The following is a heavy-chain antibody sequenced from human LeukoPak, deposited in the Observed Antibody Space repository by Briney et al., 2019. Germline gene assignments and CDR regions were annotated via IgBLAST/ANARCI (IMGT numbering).Heavy chain of an antibody. J-gene: IGHJ4*02. D-gene: IGHD5-24*01. V-gene: IGHV1-69*06. CDR3: ATGPKHRREMARRFDY. CDR2: IIPIFGTA. Sequence: SVKVSCKASGGTFSSYAISWVRQAPGQGLEWMGGIIPIFGTANYAQKFQGRVTITADKSTSTAYMELSSLRSEDTAVYYCATGPKHRREMARRFDYWGQGTLVTVSS. CDR1: GGTFSSYA.